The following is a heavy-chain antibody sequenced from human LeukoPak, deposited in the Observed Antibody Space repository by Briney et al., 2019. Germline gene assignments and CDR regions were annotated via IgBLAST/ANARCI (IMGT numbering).Heavy chain of an antibody. CDR3: AKGRSGATTRYYFDY. CDR1: GFTVSSNY. V-gene: IGHV3-53*01. Sequence: GGTLRLSCAASGFTVSSNYISWVRQAPGKGLEWVSVIYSGGGTNYADSVKGRFTISRDNSKNTLYLQMNSLRAEDTAVYYCAKGRSGATTRYYFDYWGQGTLVTVSS. D-gene: IGHD1-26*01. CDR2: IYSGGGT. J-gene: IGHJ4*02.